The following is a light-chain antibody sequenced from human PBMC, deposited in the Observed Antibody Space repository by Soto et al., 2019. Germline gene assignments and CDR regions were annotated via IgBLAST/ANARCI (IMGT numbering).Light chain of an antibody. J-gene: IGLJ1*01. Sequence: QSVLTQPASVSGSPGQSITVSCTGTTSDVGGFDYVSWYQQHPGKAPKLMIFDVSNRPSGVSDRFSGSKSGNTASLTISGLQAEDEADYYCSSYKTTGNQVFGTGTKVTVL. CDR3: SSYKTTGNQV. CDR2: DVS. V-gene: IGLV2-14*03. CDR1: TSDVGGFDY.